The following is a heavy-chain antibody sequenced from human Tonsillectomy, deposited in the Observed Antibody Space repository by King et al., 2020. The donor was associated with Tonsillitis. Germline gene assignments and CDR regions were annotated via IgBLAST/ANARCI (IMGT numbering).Heavy chain of an antibody. CDR3: ARLDYYYDSSGHQYYFDY. CDR1: GGSISTYY. D-gene: IGHD3-22*01. Sequence: LQLQESGPGLVKPSETLSLTCTVSGGSISTYYWSWIRQPPGKGLEWIGYIYYSGTTSYNPSLKSRLTISVDTSKNQFSLKLSSVTAADTAVNYCARLDYYYDSSGHQYYFDYWGQGTLVTVSS. CDR2: IYYSGTT. V-gene: IGHV4-59*08. J-gene: IGHJ4*02.